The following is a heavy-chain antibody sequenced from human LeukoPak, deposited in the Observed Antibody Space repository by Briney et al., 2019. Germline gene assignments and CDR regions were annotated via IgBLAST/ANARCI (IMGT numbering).Heavy chain of an antibody. Sequence: PGGSLRLSCAASGFTFGSFGMHWVRQPPGKGLEWVASLRYDGRSEFYADSVQGRFIISRDTSKNTLYLQMNSLKVEDTALYYCAKVQDLYCSGASCSSTLDYWGQGTLVTVSS. J-gene: IGHJ4*02. CDR2: LRYDGRSE. CDR3: AKVQDLYCSGASCSSTLDY. D-gene: IGHD2-15*01. CDR1: GFTFGSFG. V-gene: IGHV3-30*02.